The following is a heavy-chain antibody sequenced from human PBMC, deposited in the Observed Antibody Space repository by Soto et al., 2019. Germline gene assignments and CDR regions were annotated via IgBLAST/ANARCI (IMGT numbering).Heavy chain of an antibody. D-gene: IGHD5-18*01. J-gene: IGHJ5*02. V-gene: IGHV3-74*01. CDR3: VKVGLGGYGQNWFDP. Sequence: GGSLRLSCAASGFSFKYYWMHWVRQAPGKGLVWVSRISSDGSRTDYADSVKGRFTISRDNAKNTLYLQMNSLRDEDTAVYYCVKVGLGGYGQNWFDPWGQGALVTVSS. CDR1: GFSFKYYW. CDR2: ISSDGSRT.